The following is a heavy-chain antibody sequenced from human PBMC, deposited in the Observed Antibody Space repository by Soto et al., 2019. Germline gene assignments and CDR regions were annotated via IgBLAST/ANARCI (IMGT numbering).Heavy chain of an antibody. Sequence: SETLSLTCTVSGGSVSSGSYYWSWIRQPPGKGLEWIGYIYYSGSTNYNPSLKSRVTISVDTSKNQFSLKLSSVTAADTAVYYCARDRDYLDYWGQGTLVTVSS. CDR2: IYYSGST. D-gene: IGHD3-10*01. V-gene: IGHV4-61*01. J-gene: IGHJ4*02. CDR1: GGSVSSGSYY. CDR3: ARDRDYLDY.